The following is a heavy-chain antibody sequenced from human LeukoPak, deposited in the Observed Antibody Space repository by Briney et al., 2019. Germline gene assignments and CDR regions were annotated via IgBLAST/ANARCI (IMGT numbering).Heavy chain of an antibody. J-gene: IGHJ4*02. CDR3: AKFLPTHIVVANYYFDY. CDR1: GFTFSSYA. D-gene: IGHD2-21*01. CDR2: ISGSGGST. V-gene: IGHV3-23*01. Sequence: AGSLRLSCAASGFTFSSYAMSWVRQATGKGLEWVSAISGSGGSTYYADSVKGRFTISRDNSKNTLYLQMNSLRAEDTAVYYCAKFLPTHIVVANYYFDYWGQGTLVTVSS.